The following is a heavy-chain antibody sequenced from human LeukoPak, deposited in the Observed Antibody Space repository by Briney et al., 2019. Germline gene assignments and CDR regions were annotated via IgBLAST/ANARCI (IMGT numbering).Heavy chain of an antibody. CDR3: AKGGYDTVDAFDI. J-gene: IGHJ3*02. CDR1: GFTFSSYA. Sequence: PGGSLRLSCAASGFTFSSYAMSWVRQAPGKGLEWVAVIWYDGSNKYYADSVKGRFTISRDNSKNTLYLQMNSLRAEDTAVYYCAKGGYDTVDAFDIWAKGQWSPSLQ. D-gene: IGHD5-12*01. CDR2: IWYDGSNK. V-gene: IGHV3-33*06.